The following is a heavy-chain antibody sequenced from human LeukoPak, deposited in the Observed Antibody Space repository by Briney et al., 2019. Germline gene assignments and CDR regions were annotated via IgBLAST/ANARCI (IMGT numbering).Heavy chain of an antibody. V-gene: IGHV1-18*01. D-gene: IGHD1-7*01. CDR3: ARERTTGTTEDWFDP. Sequence: ASVKVSCKASGYTFPNYGISWLRQAPGQGLEWMGWVSTYNGNTNYAQKLQGRVTMTTDTSTSTAYMELRSLRSDDTAVYYCARERTTGTTEDWFDPWGQGTQVIVSS. CDR2: VSTYNGNT. CDR1: GYTFPNYG. J-gene: IGHJ5*02.